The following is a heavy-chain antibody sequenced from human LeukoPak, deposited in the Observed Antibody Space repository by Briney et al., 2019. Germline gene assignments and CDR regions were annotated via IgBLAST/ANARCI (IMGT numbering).Heavy chain of an antibody. CDR2: TYYRSKWYN. Sequence: SQTLSLTCAISGDSVSSNSAAWDWIRQSPSRGLEWLGRTYYRSKWYNDYAVSVKSRITINPDTSKNQFSLQLNSVTPEDTAVYYCARDLGSSSWYWGWFDPWGQGTLVTVSS. CDR1: GDSVSSNSAA. J-gene: IGHJ5*02. V-gene: IGHV6-1*01. D-gene: IGHD6-13*01. CDR3: ARDLGSSSWYWGWFDP.